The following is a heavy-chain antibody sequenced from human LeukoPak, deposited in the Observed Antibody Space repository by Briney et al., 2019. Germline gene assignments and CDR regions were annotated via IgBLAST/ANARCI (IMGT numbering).Heavy chain of an antibody. CDR1: GYTFTSHG. CDR3: ARGGPDYDILTGHYFGMDV. V-gene: IGHV1-18*01. D-gene: IGHD3-9*01. J-gene: IGHJ6*02. CDR2: ISPYSGNT. Sequence: GASGKVSCKASGYTFTSHGITWVRQAPGQGLEWLGWISPYSGNTNYVQKLQGRVTLTTDTSTSTAYMELRSLRSDDTALYYCARGGPDYDILTGHYFGMDVWGQGTTVSVSS.